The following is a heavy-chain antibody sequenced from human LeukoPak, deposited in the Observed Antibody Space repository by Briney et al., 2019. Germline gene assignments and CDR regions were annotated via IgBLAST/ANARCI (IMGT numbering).Heavy chain of an antibody. CDR3: ARGGTIFGVDDAFDI. CDR2: IYYSGST. V-gene: IGHV4-59*01. CDR1: GGSISSYY. Sequence: SETLSLTCTVSGGSISSYYWSWIRQPPGKGLEWIGCIYYSGSTNYNPSLKSRVTISVDTSKNQFSLKLSSVTAADTAVYYCARGGTIFGVDDAFDIWGQGTMVTVSS. D-gene: IGHD3-3*01. J-gene: IGHJ3*02.